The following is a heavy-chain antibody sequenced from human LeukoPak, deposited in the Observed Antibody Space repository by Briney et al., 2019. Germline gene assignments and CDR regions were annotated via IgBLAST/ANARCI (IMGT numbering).Heavy chain of an antibody. CDR3: ARGGGLIYGDYLENAFDI. Sequence: GSLRLSCGASGITFRSYAMHWVRQAPGKGLEWVAVISYDGSNKYYADSVKGRFTISRDNSKNTLYLQMNSLRAEDTAVYYCARGGGLIYGDYLENAFDIWGQGTMVTVSS. D-gene: IGHD4-17*01. CDR1: GITFRSYA. V-gene: IGHV3-30*04. J-gene: IGHJ3*02. CDR2: ISYDGSNK.